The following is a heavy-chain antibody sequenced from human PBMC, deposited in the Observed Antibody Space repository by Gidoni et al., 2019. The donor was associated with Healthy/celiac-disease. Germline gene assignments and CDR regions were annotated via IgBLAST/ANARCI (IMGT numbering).Heavy chain of an antibody. CDR2: IIPIFGTA. J-gene: IGHJ3*02. CDR3: ARDLRWYQLPKRTNDAFDI. D-gene: IGHD2-2*01. CDR1: GGTFSSYA. V-gene: IGHV1-69*06. Sequence: QVQRVQSGAEVKKPGSSVKVSCKASGGTFSSYAISWVRQAPGQGLEWMGGIIPIFGTANYAQKFQGRVTITADKSTSTAYMELSSLRSEDTAVYYCARDLRWYQLPKRTNDAFDIWGQGTMVTVSS.